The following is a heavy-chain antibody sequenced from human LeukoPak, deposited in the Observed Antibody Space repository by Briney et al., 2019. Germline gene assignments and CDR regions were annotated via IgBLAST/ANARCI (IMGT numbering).Heavy chain of an antibody. CDR3: ARGGIRVSGIDEFDY. D-gene: IGHD6-19*01. J-gene: IGHJ4*02. CDR1: GFTFTNYD. V-gene: IGHV3-13*01. CDR2: IGIRGDT. Sequence: GGSLRLSCAASGFTFTNYDMHWVRQAPGKGLEWVSAIGIRGDTYYSGSVKGRFTISRENAENSLYLQMNSLRAEDTAVYYCARGGIRVSGIDEFDYWGQGTLATVSS.